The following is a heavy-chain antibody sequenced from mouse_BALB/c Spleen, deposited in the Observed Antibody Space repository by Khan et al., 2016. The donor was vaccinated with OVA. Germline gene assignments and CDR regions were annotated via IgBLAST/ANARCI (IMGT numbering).Heavy chain of an antibody. CDR1: GFSLTNYG. CDR3: ARKRGVHYNMDF. CDR2: IWSGGNT. V-gene: IGHV2-2*01. J-gene: IGHJ4*01. Sequence: QVQLKESGPGLVQPSQSLSITCTVSGFSLTNYGVHWIRQSPGRGLEWLGLIWSGGNTDYNAAFISRLTISKDNTKSQIFFKMYSLQADDTAIYYCARKRGVHYNMDFWGQGISVTVSS.